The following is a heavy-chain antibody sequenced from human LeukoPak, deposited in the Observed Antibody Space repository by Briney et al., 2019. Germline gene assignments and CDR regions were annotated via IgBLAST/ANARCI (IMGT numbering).Heavy chain of an antibody. V-gene: IGHV3-48*01. D-gene: IGHD2-2*01. Sequence: GGSLRLSCAASGFTFSTYGMNWVRQAPGKGLEWVSYISGSSTTIYYADSVKGRFTISRDNAKNSLFLQMNSLRAEDTAVYYCARDPVPPLNQYYFDWWGQGTLVTVSS. CDR2: ISGSSTTI. J-gene: IGHJ4*02. CDR1: GFTFSTYG. CDR3: ARDPVPPLNQYYFDW.